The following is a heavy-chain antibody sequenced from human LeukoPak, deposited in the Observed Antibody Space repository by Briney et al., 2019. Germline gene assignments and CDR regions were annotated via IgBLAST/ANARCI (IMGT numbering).Heavy chain of an antibody. Sequence: GGSLRLSCAASGFTFSSYAMSWVRQAPGKGLEWVSYISSSGSTIYYADSVKGRFTISRDNAKNSLYLQMNSLRAEDTAVYYCAKTQTYYYDSSGSLLDYWGQGTLVTVSS. CDR3: AKTQTYYYDSSGSLLDY. CDR2: ISSSGSTI. CDR1: GFTFSSYA. V-gene: IGHV3-48*04. J-gene: IGHJ4*02. D-gene: IGHD3-22*01.